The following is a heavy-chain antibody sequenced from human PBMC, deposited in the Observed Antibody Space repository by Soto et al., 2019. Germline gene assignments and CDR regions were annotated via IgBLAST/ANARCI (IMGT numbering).Heavy chain of an antibody. D-gene: IGHD3-3*01. Sequence: SETLSLTCAVYGGSFSGYYWSWIRQPPGKGLEWIGEINHSGSTNYNPSLKSRVTISVDTSKNQFSLKLSSVTAADTAVYYGARGRGLRFLEWSGNNWFDPWGQGTLVTVSS. CDR1: GGSFSGYY. CDR2: INHSGST. V-gene: IGHV4-34*01. CDR3: ARGRGLRFLEWSGNNWFDP. J-gene: IGHJ5*02.